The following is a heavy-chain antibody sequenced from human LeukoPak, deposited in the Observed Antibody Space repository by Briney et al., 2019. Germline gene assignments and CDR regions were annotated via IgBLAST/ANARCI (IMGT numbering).Heavy chain of an antibody. Sequence: GGSLRLSCAASGFTFSSYAMSWVRQAPGKGLEWVSAISGSGGSTYYADSVKGRFTISRDNSKNTLYLQMNSLRAEDTAVYYCAKDPHYSGWYATPRVDYGGQGTLVTVSS. D-gene: IGHD6-19*01. J-gene: IGHJ4*02. CDR2: ISGSGGST. V-gene: IGHV3-23*01. CDR3: AKDPHYSGWYATPRVDY. CDR1: GFTFSSYA.